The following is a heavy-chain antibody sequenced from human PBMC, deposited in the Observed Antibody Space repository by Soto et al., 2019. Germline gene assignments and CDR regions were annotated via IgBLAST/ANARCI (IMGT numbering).Heavy chain of an antibody. Sequence: GGSLRLSCATSGFTFRNYGMFWVRQAPGKGLEWVALIWYDGSKRYYADSVRGRFTISRDDSKSTLYLQMNSLRVEDTAVYHCARDLGTHPGSYFDYWGQGTPVTVSS. CDR2: IWYDGSKR. V-gene: IGHV3-33*07. CDR1: GFTFRNYG. D-gene: IGHD2-15*01. J-gene: IGHJ4*02. CDR3: ARDLGTHPGSYFDY.